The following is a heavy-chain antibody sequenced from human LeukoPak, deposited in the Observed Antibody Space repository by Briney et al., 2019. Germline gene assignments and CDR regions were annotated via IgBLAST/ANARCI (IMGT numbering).Heavy chain of an antibody. CDR3: ARPQCYYGSGSPIDY. Sequence: GGSLRLSCAASGFTFSSYGMHWVRQAPGKGLEWVAVIWYDGSNKYYADSVKGRFTISRDNSKNTLYLQMNSLRAEDTAVYYCARPQCYYGSGSPIDYWGQGTLVTVSS. CDR1: GFTFSSYG. D-gene: IGHD3-10*01. CDR2: IWYDGSNK. V-gene: IGHV3-33*01. J-gene: IGHJ4*02.